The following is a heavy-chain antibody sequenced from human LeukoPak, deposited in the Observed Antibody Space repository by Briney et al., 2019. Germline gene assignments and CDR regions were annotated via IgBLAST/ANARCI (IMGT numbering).Heavy chain of an antibody. D-gene: IGHD1-26*01. V-gene: IGHV1-18*01. J-gene: IGHJ4*02. Sequence: ASVKVSCKASGYTFTSYGISWVRQAPGQGLEWMGWISAYNGNTNYAQKLQGRVTVTTDTSTSTAYMELRSLRSDDTAVYYCARVSHSGSYYEVFFDYWGQGTLVTVSS. CDR1: GYTFTSYG. CDR2: ISAYNGNT. CDR3: ARVSHSGSYYEVFFDY.